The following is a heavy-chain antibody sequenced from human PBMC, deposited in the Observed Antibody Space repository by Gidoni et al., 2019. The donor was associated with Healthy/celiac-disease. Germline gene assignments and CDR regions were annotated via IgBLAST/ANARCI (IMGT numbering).Heavy chain of an antibody. CDR2: IYPGDSDT. CDR3: ARRGYCSGGSCYSDVYFQH. D-gene: IGHD2-15*01. J-gene: IGHJ1*01. Sequence: EVQLVQSGAEVKKPGESLKISCKGSGYSFTSYWLGWVRQMPGKGLEWMGIIYPGDSDTRYSPSFQGQVTISADKSISTAYLQWSSLKASDTAMYYCARRGYCSGGSCYSDVYFQHWGQGTLVTVSS. V-gene: IGHV5-51*01. CDR1: GYSFTSYW.